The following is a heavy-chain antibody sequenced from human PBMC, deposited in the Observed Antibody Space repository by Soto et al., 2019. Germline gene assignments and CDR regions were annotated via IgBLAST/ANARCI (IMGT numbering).Heavy chain of an antibody. CDR2: ISGSGGST. CDR3: AKGAVIAARPDYYYGMDV. Sequence: EVQLLESGGGLVQPGGSLRLSCAASGFTFSSYAMSWVRQAPGKGLEWVSAISGSGGSTYYADSAKGRFTISRDNSKNTLYLQMNSLRAEDTAVYYCAKGAVIAARPDYYYGMDVWGQGTTVTVSS. V-gene: IGHV3-23*01. D-gene: IGHD6-6*01. CDR1: GFTFSSYA. J-gene: IGHJ6*02.